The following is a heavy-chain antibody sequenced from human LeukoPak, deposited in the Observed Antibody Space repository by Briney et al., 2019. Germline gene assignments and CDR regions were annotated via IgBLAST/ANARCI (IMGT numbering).Heavy chain of an antibody. D-gene: IGHD3-9*01. Sequence: AASLTLSCAASGFTFSNYAMSWLRQAPGKGLEWVSAITGSGGNTYYADSVKGRFTISRDNSKNTVFLQMNSLRAEDTAVYYCAKWGDYDVLTGYYVSDYWGQGTLVTVSS. J-gene: IGHJ4*02. CDR2: ITGSGGNT. CDR1: GFTFSNYA. V-gene: IGHV3-23*01. CDR3: AKWGDYDVLTGYYVSDY.